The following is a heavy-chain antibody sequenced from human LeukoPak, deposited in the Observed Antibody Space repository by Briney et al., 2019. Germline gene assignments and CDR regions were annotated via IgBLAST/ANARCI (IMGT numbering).Heavy chain of an antibody. V-gene: IGHV5-51*01. D-gene: IGHD3-22*01. Sequence: GESLKISCKGSGYSFTSYWIGWVRQMPGKGLGVVGIIYPGDSDNRYSPSFQGQVTILAEQSISTAYLQWSSLKASDTAMYYYARLNYYDSSGYIDPWGQGTLVTVSS. CDR3: ARLNYYDSSGYIDP. CDR2: IYPGDSDN. CDR1: GYSFTSYW. J-gene: IGHJ5*02.